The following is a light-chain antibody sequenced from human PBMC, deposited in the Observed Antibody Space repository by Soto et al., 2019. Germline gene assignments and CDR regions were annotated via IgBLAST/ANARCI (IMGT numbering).Light chain of an antibody. J-gene: IGKJ2*01. CDR3: QQSYSVPFT. Sequence: DIQMTQSPSSLSASVGDRVTITCRASQSSSRSLNWYQQKPGKAPKLLISYASSLQSGVPSRFSGSGSGTDFTLTISSLQPEDFATYYCQQSYSVPFTFGQGTKLEIK. CDR1: QSSSRS. V-gene: IGKV1-39*01. CDR2: YAS.